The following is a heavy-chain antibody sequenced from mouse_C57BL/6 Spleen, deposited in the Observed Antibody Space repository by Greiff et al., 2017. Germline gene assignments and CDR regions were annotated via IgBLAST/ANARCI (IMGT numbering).Heavy chain of an antibody. D-gene: IGHD2-1*01. CDR3: ARTDGNYPYYFDY. J-gene: IGHJ2*01. CDR1: GFTFSDYG. V-gene: IGHV5-17*01. Sequence: EVKLKESGGGLVKPGGSLKLSCAASGFTFSDYGMHWVRQAPEKGLEWVAYISSGSSTIYYADTVKGRFTISRDNAKNTLFLQMTSLRSEDTAMYYCARTDGNYPYYFDYWGQGTTLTVSS. CDR2: ISSGSSTI.